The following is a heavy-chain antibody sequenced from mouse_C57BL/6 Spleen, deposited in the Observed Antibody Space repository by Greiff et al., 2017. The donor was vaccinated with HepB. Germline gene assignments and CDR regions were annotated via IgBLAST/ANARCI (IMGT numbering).Heavy chain of an antibody. V-gene: IGHV1-50*01. Sequence: LQQPGAELVKPGASVKLSCKASGYTFTSYWMQWVKQRPGQGLEWIGEIDPSDSYTNYNQKFKGKATLTVDTSSSTAYMQLSSLTSEDSAVYYCARRSALEGFDYWGQGTTLTVSS. J-gene: IGHJ2*01. CDR2: IDPSDSYT. CDR1: GYTFTSYW. CDR3: ARRSALEGFDY.